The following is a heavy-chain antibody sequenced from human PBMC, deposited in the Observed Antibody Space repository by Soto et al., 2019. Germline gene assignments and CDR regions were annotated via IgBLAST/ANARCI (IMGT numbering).Heavy chain of an antibody. CDR3: ARDAGADKVVAYYFDN. V-gene: IGHV3-30-3*01. D-gene: IGHD3-22*01. CDR2: ISYDGTHK. CDR1: GFTFSTNA. Sequence: QVQLVESGGGVVQPGRSLRLSCAASGFTFSTNAMHWVRQAPGKGLEWVAVISYDGTHKYYADSVKGRFTISRDNSKNTLYLQMNSLRGDDTAVYYCARDAGADKVVAYYFDNWGQGTLVTVSS. J-gene: IGHJ4*02.